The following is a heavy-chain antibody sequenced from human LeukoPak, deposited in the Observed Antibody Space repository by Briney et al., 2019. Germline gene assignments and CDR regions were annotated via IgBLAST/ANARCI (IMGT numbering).Heavy chain of an antibody. CDR1: GFTFDDYA. CDR2: INWNSNRI. V-gene: IGHV3-9*01. CDR3: AKDFVVVPGNVNYFDY. D-gene: IGHD2-21*02. J-gene: IGHJ4*02. Sequence: GGSLRLSCAASGFTFDDYAMHWVRQAPGKGLEWVSGINWNSNRISYADSVKGRFTISRDNAKNSLYLQMKSLRAEDTAVYYCAKDFVVVPGNVNYFDYWGQGTLVTVSS.